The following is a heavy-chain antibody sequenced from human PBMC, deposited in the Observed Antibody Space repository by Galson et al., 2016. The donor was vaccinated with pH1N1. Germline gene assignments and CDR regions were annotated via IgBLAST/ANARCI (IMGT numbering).Heavy chain of an antibody. Sequence: SLRLSCAASGFIFSSYAMTWVRQAPGKGLEWVSALSAASTAVYYGNSVKGRFTISRDNSKNPLYLQMNSLSAEDTAVYYCAKGGRVGVQGYYYALDVWGQGTAVTVSS. V-gene: IGHV3-23*01. CDR1: GFIFSSYA. D-gene: IGHD2-2*01. J-gene: IGHJ6*02. CDR3: AKGGRVGVQGYYYALDV. CDR2: LSAASTAV.